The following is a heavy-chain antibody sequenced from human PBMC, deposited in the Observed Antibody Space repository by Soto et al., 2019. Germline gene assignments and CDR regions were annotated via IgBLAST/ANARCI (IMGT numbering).Heavy chain of an antibody. J-gene: IGHJ6*02. V-gene: IGHV4-59*08. CDR3: VRQGFGRLHGLVDV. CDR1: DDSSSSYK. D-gene: IGHD3-10*01. Sequence: QVQLQESGPGLVKPSETLSLTCTVSDDSSSSYKWSWIRQPPGRRLDWIGYIDSNGGTSYNPSLQSRVTISIDTSTKQFSLKLSSVTAADTAVYYCVRQGFGRLHGLVDVWCQGTTVTVSS. CDR2: IDSNGGT.